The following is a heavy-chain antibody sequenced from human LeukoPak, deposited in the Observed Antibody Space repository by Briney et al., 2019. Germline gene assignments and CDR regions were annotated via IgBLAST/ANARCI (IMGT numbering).Heavy chain of an antibody. V-gene: IGHV3-23*01. J-gene: IGHJ4*02. Sequence: GGSLRLSCAASVFTFSNYAVTWVRQAPGKGLEWVSSISGSGDSTYYADSVKGRFTISRDNSKNTLYLQMNSLRPEDTAVYYCATTYYYDSSGSYPYYYFDFWGQRTLVTVSS. CDR1: VFTFSNYA. CDR2: ISGSGDST. D-gene: IGHD3-22*01. CDR3: ATTYYYDSSGSYPYYYFDF.